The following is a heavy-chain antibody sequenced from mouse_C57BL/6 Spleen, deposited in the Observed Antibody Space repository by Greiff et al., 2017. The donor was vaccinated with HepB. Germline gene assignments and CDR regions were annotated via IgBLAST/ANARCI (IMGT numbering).Heavy chain of an antibody. J-gene: IGHJ1*03. V-gene: IGHV1-52*01. CDR1: GYTFTSYW. Sequence: VQLQQPGAELVRPGSSVKLSCKASGYTFTSYWMHWVKQRPIQGLEWIGNIDPSDSETHYNQKFKDKATLTVDKSSSTAYMQLSSLTSEDSAVYYCARITTVVGYFDVWGTGTTVTVSS. CDR2: IDPSDSET. D-gene: IGHD1-1*01. CDR3: ARITTVVGYFDV.